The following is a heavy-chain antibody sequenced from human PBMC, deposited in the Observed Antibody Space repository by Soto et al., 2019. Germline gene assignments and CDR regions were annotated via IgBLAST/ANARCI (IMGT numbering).Heavy chain of an antibody. J-gene: IGHJ4*02. D-gene: IGHD2-2*01. Sequence: SETLSLTCTVSGGSISSFYWSWIRQPPGKGLEWIGYIYYSGSTYYNPSLKSRVIISVDTSKNQFSLKLSSVTAADTAVYYCARHHCSSTSCYFIADRDLVHTDYWGQGTLVTVSS. CDR2: IYYSGST. CDR1: GGSISSFY. V-gene: IGHV4-59*08. CDR3: ARHHCSSTSCYFIADRDLVHTDY.